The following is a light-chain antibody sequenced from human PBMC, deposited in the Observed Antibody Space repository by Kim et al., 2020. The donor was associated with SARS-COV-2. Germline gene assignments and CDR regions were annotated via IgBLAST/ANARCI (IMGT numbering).Light chain of an antibody. CDR2: QDT. V-gene: IGLV3-1*01. CDR1: KLGDKY. J-gene: IGLJ2*01. CDR3: QAWDSNNVV. Sequence: SYELTQPPSVSVSPGQTDTITCSGDKLGDKYAYWYQQKPGQSPVVVIYQDTRRPSGIPERFSGSNSGNTATLTISGTQAMDEADYYCQAWDSNNVVFGGG.